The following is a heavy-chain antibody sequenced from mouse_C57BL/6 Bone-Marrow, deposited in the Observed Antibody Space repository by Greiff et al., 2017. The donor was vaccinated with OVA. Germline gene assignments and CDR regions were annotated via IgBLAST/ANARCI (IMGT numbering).Heavy chain of an antibody. CDR3: ARKLTTVVAYRDAMDY. D-gene: IGHD1-1*01. J-gene: IGHJ4*01. V-gene: IGHV1-26*01. Sequence: VQLQQSGPELVKPGASVKISCKASGYTFTDYYMNWVQQSHGKSLEWIGDINPNNGGTSYNQKFKGKATLTVDKSSSTAYMELRSLTSEDSAVYYGARKLTTVVAYRDAMDYWGQGTSVTVSS. CDR2: INPNNGGT. CDR1: GYTFTDYY.